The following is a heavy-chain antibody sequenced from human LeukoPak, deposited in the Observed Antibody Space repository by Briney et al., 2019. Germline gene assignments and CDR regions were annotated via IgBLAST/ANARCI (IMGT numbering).Heavy chain of an antibody. CDR2: IYYSGST. J-gene: IGHJ4*02. CDR3: ARDFQDGSGSYPDY. CDR1: GGSISSSSYY. Sequence: PSETLSLTCIVSGGSISSSSYYWGWIRQPPGKGLEWIGSIYYSGSTYYNPSLKSRVTISVDTSKNQFSLKLSSVTAADTAVYYCARDFQDGSGSYPDYWGQGTLVTVSS. V-gene: IGHV4-39*07. D-gene: IGHD1-26*01.